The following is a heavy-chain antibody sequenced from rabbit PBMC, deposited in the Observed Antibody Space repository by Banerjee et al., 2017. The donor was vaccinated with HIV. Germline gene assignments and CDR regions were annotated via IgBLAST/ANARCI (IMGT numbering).Heavy chain of an antibody. CDR1: GFDFSSNV. V-gene: IGHV1S40*01. CDR2: IDAGSSGST. Sequence: QSLEESGGGLVKPEGPLTLTCTASGFDFSSNVMCWVRQAPGKGLEWIACIDAGSSGSTYYASWAKGRFTISKTSSTTVTLQMTSLTAADTATYFCARGGYSGISHLNLWGPAPSSPS. CDR3: ARGGYSGISHLNL. D-gene: IGHD7-1*01. J-gene: IGHJ4*01.